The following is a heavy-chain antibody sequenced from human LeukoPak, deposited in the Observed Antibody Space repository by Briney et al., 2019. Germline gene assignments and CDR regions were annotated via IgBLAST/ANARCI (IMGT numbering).Heavy chain of an antibody. V-gene: IGHV4-4*07. CDR1: TASVTSHH. CDR3: ARDESSRDDSGGYHY. J-gene: IGHJ4*02. Sequence: SETLSLTCAVSTASVTSHHWAWIRQTAVKGLEWVGRVHFSGSTNYNPSLRSRVAVSLDKSKNELSLTLKSVSAADTAVYYCARDESSRDDSGGYHYWGRGVLVTVSS. CDR2: VHFSGST. D-gene: IGHD3-22*01.